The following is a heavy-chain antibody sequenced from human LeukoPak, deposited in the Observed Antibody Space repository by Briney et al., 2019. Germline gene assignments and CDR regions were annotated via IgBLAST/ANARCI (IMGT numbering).Heavy chain of an antibody. V-gene: IGHV3-7*01. CDR1: GFIFSHYW. D-gene: IGHD2-15*01. J-gene: IGHJ3*02. CDR2: IKPDGSQK. Sequence: PGGSLRLSCAASGFIFSHYWMSWVRQAPGKGLEWVAKIKPDGSQKDYVDSVKGRFTISRDNAKNSLYLQMDSLRAEDTAMYYCAREDMWAFDMWGQGTMVTVSS. CDR3: AREDMWAFDM.